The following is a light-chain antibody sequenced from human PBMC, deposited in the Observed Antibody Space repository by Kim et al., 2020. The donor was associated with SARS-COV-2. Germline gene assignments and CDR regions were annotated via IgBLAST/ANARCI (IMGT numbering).Light chain of an antibody. CDR1: KLGDKY. Sequence: VSPRQTASITCSGDKLGDKYAYWYQQKPGQSPVLVIYQDRKRPSGIPERFSGSNSGNTATLTISGTQPMDEADYYCQAWDSSTHVVFGGGTQLTVL. CDR3: QAWDSSTHVV. J-gene: IGLJ2*01. V-gene: IGLV3-1*01. CDR2: QDR.